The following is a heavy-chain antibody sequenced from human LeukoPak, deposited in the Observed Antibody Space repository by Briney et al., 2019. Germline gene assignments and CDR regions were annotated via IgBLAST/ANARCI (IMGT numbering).Heavy chain of an antibody. D-gene: IGHD4-17*01. Sequence: QAGGSLRLSCAASGFTFSSYWMSWVRQAPGKGLEWVANIKQDGSEKYYVDSVKGRFTISRDNAKNSLYLQMNSLRVEDTAVYYCARYYGDYEQAFDIWGQGTMVTVSS. CDR1: GFTFSSYW. CDR2: IKQDGSEK. CDR3: ARYYGDYEQAFDI. V-gene: IGHV3-7*01. J-gene: IGHJ3*02.